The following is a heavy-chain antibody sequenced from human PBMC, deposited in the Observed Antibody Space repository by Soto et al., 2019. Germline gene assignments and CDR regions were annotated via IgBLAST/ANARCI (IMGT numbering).Heavy chain of an antibody. CDR1: GFSLTTDRVG. Sequence: QITLKESGPTLVKPTQTLTLTCTFSGFSLTTDRVGVGWIRQPPGEALEWLAVIYWDDSKTYRPSLESRLTITEDTSKSQVARTRTNRGSLDTATYYCAHADGGRSLYWGQGTLVTVSS. V-gene: IGHV2-5*02. CDR2: IYWDDSK. CDR3: AHADGGRSLY. D-gene: IGHD1-26*01. J-gene: IGHJ4*02.